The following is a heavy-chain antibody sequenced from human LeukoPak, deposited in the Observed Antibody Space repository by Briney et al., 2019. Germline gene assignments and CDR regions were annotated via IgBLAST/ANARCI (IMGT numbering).Heavy chain of an antibody. CDR2: IRSKTNSYAT. CDR1: GFTFSGSA. D-gene: IGHD3-22*01. V-gene: IGHV3-73*01. Sequence: RAGGSLRLSCAASGFTFSGSAMHWVRQASGKGLEWVGRIRSKTNSYATAYAASVKGRFTISRDDSKNTAYLQMNSLKTEDTAVYYCTRQVLDDSSGSRYCYYYGMDVWGQGTTVTASS. CDR3: TRQVLDDSSGSRYCYYYGMDV. J-gene: IGHJ6*02.